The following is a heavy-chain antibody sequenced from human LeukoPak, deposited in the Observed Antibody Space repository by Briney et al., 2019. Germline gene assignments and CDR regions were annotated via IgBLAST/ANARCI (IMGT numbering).Heavy chain of an antibody. CDR2: IWYDGSKT. CDR3: ARLMGRYLDC. CDR1: GFTFSSNG. J-gene: IGHJ4*02. V-gene: IGHV3-33*01. Sequence: GGSLRLSCAASGFTFSSNGVHWVRQAPGKGLEWVALIWYDGSKTYYADSVKGRFTISRDNSKNTLSLQMNSLRAEDTAVYYCARLMGRYLDCWGQGTLVTVCS. D-gene: IGHD2-8*01.